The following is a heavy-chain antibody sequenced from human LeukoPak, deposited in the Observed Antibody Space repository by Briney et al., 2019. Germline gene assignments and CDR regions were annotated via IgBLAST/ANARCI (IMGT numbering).Heavy chain of an antibody. CDR1: GIPFSDYY. V-gene: IGHV3-11*03. CDR3: AAGTAADF. CDR2: ISSSSSYT. D-gene: IGHD6-13*01. J-gene: IGHJ4*02. Sequence: GGSLRLSCVVSGIPFSDYYMNWIRQAPGKGLEWISYISSSSSYTDYADSVKGRFTISRDNAKNALYLQMNSLRLEDTAVYYCAAGTAADFWGQGTLVTVSS.